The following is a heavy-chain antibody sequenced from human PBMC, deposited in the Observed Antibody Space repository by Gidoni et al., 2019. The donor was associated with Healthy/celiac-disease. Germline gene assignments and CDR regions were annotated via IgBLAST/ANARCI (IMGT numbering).Heavy chain of an antibody. CDR2: IYYSGSP. J-gene: IGHJ4*02. Sequence: QLQLQESGPGLVKPSETLSLTCTVSGGSISSSSYYWGWIRKPPGKGLGWIGSIYYSGSPDYNPSLKSRVTISVDTSKNQFSLKLSSVTAADTAVYYGARHDSSGWYPHLFDYWGQGTLVTVSS. CDR1: GGSISSSSYY. CDR3: ARHDSSGWYPHLFDY. D-gene: IGHD6-19*01. V-gene: IGHV4-39*01.